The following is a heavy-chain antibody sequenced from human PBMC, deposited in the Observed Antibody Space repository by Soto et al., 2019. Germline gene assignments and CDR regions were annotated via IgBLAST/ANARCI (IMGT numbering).Heavy chain of an antibody. CDR2: IYHTGAT. Sequence: QVRLQESGPGLVKPSGTLSLTCVLSGGSISSANWWSWVRQPPEKGLQWIGEIYHTGATNYNPSLKSRVAMSIDKFKNHFSLELTSVTAADTAVYYCARDGDGSGNFYTLFDPWGQGTLVTVSS. D-gene: IGHD3-10*01. V-gene: IGHV4-4*02. CDR1: GGSISSANW. J-gene: IGHJ5*02. CDR3: ARDGDGSGNFYTLFDP.